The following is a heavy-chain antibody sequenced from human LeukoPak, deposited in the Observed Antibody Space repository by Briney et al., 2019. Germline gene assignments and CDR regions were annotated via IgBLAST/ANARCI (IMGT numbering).Heavy chain of an antibody. CDR2: IYYSGST. V-gene: IGHV4-59*01. D-gene: IGHD5-12*01. Sequence: SETLSLTCTVSGGSISCYYWSWIRQPPGKGLEWIGYIYYSGSTNYNPSLKSRVTISVDTSKNQFSLKLSSVTAADTAVYYCARDRVATSLGYWGQGTLVTVSS. CDR1: GGSISCYY. J-gene: IGHJ4*02. CDR3: ARDRVATSLGY.